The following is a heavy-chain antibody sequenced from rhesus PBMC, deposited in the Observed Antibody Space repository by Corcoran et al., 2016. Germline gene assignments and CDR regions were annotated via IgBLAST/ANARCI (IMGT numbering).Heavy chain of an antibody. CDR3: ARDRYSSGWSRLVDY. D-gene: IGHD6S26*01. CDR2: ISGSGGST. V-gene: IGHV4-173*01. J-gene: IGHJ4*01. Sequence: QVQLQESGPGVLKPSETLSLTCAVSGGSISDSYRWSWIRQPPGTGLEGIGRISGSGGSTDYNPSLKSRVTISTDTSKNQFSLKLSSVTAADTAVYYCARDRYSSGWSRLVDYWGQGVLVTVSS. CDR1: GGSISDSY.